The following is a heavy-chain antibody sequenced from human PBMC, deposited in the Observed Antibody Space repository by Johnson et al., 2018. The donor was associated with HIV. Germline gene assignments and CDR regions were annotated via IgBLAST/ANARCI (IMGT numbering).Heavy chain of an antibody. V-gene: IGHV3-30-3*01. CDR1: GFTFSSYA. J-gene: IGHJ3*02. CDR2: IYYDGSNK. Sequence: QVQLVESGGGVVRPGGSLRLSCAASGFTFSSYAMHWVRQAPGKGLEWVAVIYYDGSNKYYADSVKGRFTISRDNSKNTLYLQMNSLRAEDTAVYYCARGYSYEWRGKLDAFDIWGQGTIVTVSS. D-gene: IGHD5-18*01. CDR3: ARGYSYEWRGKLDAFDI.